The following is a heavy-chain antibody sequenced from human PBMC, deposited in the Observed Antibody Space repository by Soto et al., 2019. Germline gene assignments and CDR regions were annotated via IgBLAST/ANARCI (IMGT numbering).Heavy chain of an antibody. CDR3: VGENYYYGMDV. V-gene: IGHV3-66*01. CDR2: INSGGST. Sequence: EVQLVESGGTLVQPGGSLRLSCAASGFDASVNYMTWVRQAPGKGLEWVSAINSGGSTFYADSVKGRFTISRDNSKNTLYLQMNSLRVEDTAMYYCVGENYYYGMDVWGQGTAVTVSS. J-gene: IGHJ6*02. CDR1: GFDASVNY.